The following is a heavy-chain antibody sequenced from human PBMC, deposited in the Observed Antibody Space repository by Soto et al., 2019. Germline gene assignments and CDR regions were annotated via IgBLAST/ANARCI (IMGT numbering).Heavy chain of an antibody. V-gene: IGHV3-23*01. CDR1: VFTFSSYD. CDR2: ISGSGGST. D-gene: IGHD3-10*01. Sequence: GGSLRLSCAASVFTFSSYDMSWVRQAPGKGLEWVSAISGSGGSTYYADSVKGRFTISRDNSKNTLYLQMNSLRAEDTAVYYCAKDLVYYYGSGSYLDYWGQGTLVTVSP. J-gene: IGHJ4*02. CDR3: AKDLVYYYGSGSYLDY.